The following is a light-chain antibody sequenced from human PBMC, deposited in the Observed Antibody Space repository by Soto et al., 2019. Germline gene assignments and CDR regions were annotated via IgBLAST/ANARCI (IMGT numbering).Light chain of an antibody. Sequence: EIQMTQSPSSVSASVGDRVTITCRASQAISTWLAWYQQKAGKAPNLLIYGASNLHSGVPSRFSGSGSGTNFTLTISSLQPEDFATYYCQQANSFPITFGQGTRLEIK. V-gene: IGKV1-12*01. CDR1: QAISTW. J-gene: IGKJ5*01. CDR3: QQANSFPIT. CDR2: GAS.